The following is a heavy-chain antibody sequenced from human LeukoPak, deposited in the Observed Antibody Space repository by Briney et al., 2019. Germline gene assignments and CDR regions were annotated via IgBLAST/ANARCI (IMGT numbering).Heavy chain of an antibody. CDR1: GYTFTGYY. CDR2: ITPSGGT. CDR3: ARDRYGDGFAHLDY. V-gene: IGHV1-2*02. J-gene: IGHJ4*02. D-gene: IGHD5-24*01. Sequence: ASVKVSCKASGYTFTGYYMHWVRQAPGQGLEWMGWITPSGGTNYPQKFQGRVAITWDTSITTAYMDLSRLTSDDTAVYYCARDRYGDGFAHLDYWGQRALVSVSS.